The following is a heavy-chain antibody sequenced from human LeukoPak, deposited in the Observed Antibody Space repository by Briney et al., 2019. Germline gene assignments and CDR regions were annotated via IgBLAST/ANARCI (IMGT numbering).Heavy chain of an antibody. CDR3: ARHWSGDSSGYYPLDY. Sequence: PSETLSLTCTVSGGSIRGYYWSWIRHPPGKGLEWIGYIYYTGTTKYKPSLESRVTISVDTSRNQFSLKLTSVTAADTAVYYCARHWSGDSSGYYPLDYWGQGTPVTVSS. V-gene: IGHV4-59*08. J-gene: IGHJ4*02. CDR1: GGSIRGYY. CDR2: IYYTGTT. D-gene: IGHD3-22*01.